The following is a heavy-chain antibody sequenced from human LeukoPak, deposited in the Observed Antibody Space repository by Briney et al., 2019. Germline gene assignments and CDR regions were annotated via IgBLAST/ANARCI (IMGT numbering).Heavy chain of an antibody. V-gene: IGHV4-4*07. J-gene: IGHJ4*02. CDR2: IYTSGST. CDR1: GDSFSTYY. Sequence: SETLSLTCTVSGDSFSTYYWSWIRQPAGKGLEWIGRIYTSGSTNYNPSLKSRVTISVDTSKNQFSLKLSSVTAADTAVYYCAGNYYGSGSYYSEDRYWGQGTLVTVSS. CDR3: AGNYYGSGSYYSEDRY. D-gene: IGHD3-10*01.